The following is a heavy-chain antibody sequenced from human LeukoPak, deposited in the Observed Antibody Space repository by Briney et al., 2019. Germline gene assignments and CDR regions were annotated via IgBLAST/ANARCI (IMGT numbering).Heavy chain of an antibody. Sequence: SETLSLTCTVSGGSISSYYWSWIRQPPGKGLEWIGYIYYSGSTNYNPSLKSRVIMSVETSQNQFSLKLSSVTAADTAMYYCARTLSYYDSSGPDYYMDVWGKGTTVIVSS. D-gene: IGHD3-22*01. V-gene: IGHV4-59*01. CDR2: IYYSGST. J-gene: IGHJ6*03. CDR1: GGSISSYY. CDR3: ARTLSYYDSSGPDYYMDV.